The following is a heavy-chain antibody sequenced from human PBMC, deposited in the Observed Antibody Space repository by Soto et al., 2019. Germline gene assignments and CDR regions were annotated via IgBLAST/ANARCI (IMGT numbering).Heavy chain of an antibody. CDR1: GFTFSSYS. Sequence: PAGSLRLSCAASGFTFSSYSMNWVRQAPGKGLEWVSSISSSSSYIYYADSVKGRFTISRDNAKNSLYLQMTSLRAEDTAVYYCARVGWIQLPRDYYGMDVWGQGTTVTVSS. CDR2: ISSSSSYI. V-gene: IGHV3-21*01. CDR3: ARVGWIQLPRDYYGMDV. J-gene: IGHJ6*02. D-gene: IGHD5-18*01.